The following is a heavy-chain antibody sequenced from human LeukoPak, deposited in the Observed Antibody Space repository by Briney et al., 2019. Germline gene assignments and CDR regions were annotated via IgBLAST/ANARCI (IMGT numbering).Heavy chain of an antibody. Sequence: ASVTVSCKASGYTFTNYGISWVRQAPGQGLEWMGWISAYNGNTNYPQKLQGRVTMTTATSTSTAYMELRSLRSDDTAVYYCARWVPYCSGGSCYSVEPYYYYGMDVWGQGTTVTVSS. J-gene: IGHJ6*02. CDR2: ISAYNGNT. V-gene: IGHV1-18*01. CDR1: GYTFTNYG. CDR3: ARWVPYCSGGSCYSVEPYYYYGMDV. D-gene: IGHD2-15*01.